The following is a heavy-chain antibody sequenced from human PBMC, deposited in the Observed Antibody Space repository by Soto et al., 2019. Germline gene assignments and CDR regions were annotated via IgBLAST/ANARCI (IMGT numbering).Heavy chain of an antibody. D-gene: IGHD2-2*02. CDR2: IIPILGIA. Sequence: GASVKVSCKASGGTFSSYTISWVRQAPGQGLEWMGRIIPILGIANYAQKFQGRVTITADKSTSTAYMELSSLRSEDTAVYYCARHRHHIAYEITAIPTSDAFDIWGHGIMVNVS. J-gene: IGHJ3*02. CDR1: GGTFSSYT. CDR3: ARHRHHIAYEITAIPTSDAFDI. V-gene: IGHV1-69*02.